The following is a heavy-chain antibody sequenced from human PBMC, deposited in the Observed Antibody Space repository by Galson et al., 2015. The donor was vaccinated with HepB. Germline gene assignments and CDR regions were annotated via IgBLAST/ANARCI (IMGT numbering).Heavy chain of an antibody. CDR3: ASTYYYGSGGEFDP. Sequence: SETLSLTCAVYGGSFSGYYWSWIRQPPGKGLEWIGEINHSGSTNYNPSLKSRVTISVDTSKNQFSLKLSSVTAADTAVYYCASTYYYGSGGEFDPWGQGTLVTVSS. CDR1: GGSFSGYY. J-gene: IGHJ5*02. CDR2: INHSGST. D-gene: IGHD3-10*01. V-gene: IGHV4-34*01.